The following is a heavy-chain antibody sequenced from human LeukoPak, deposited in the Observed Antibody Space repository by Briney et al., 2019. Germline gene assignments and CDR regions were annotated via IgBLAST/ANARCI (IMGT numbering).Heavy chain of an antibody. CDR2: ISGTSDNT. V-gene: IGHV3-23*01. Sequence: GGSLRLSCTASGFIFSNYVMTWVRQTPGQGLKWISSISGTSDNTYYADSVRGRFTISRDNSKNTLFLQMNNLRAEDTAVYYCGRHPTGFPNWFGPWGQGTLVTVSS. J-gene: IGHJ5*02. D-gene: IGHD1-14*01. CDR3: GRHPTGFPNWFGP. CDR1: GFIFSNYV.